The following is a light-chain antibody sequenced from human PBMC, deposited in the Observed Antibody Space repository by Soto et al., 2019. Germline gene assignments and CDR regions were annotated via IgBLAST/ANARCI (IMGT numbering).Light chain of an antibody. Sequence: QSALTQPASVSGSPGQSITISCTGTNSDVGTYNLVSWYQQHPGKDPILLIYEVSERPSGVSDRFSGSKSGDTASLTISGLQAEDEAEYACCSYAGGTNLVFGGGTKVTVL. CDR3: CSYAGGTNLV. CDR1: NSDVGTYNL. V-gene: IGLV2-23*02. J-gene: IGLJ2*01. CDR2: EVS.